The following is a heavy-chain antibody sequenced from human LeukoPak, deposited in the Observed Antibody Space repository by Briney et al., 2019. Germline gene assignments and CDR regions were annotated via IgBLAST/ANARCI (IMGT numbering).Heavy chain of an antibody. CDR1: GYTFTSCG. CDR2: ISAYNGNT. CDR3: ARDKSNYGSGSYYGY. J-gene: IGHJ4*02. D-gene: IGHD3-10*01. V-gene: IGHV1-18*01. Sequence: ASVKVCCKASGYTFTSCGISWVRQAPGQGLGWMRWISAYNGNTNYAQKLQGRVTMTTDASTSTAYMEPRRLRSDDTAVYYCARDKSNYGSGSYYGYWGQGTLVTVSS.